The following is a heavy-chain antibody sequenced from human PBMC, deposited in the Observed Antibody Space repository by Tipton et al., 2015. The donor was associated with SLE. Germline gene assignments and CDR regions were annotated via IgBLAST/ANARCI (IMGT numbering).Heavy chain of an antibody. CDR1: AFTFSRDW. Sequence: SLRLSCAASAFTFSRDWTNWVRQAPGKGLEWVASINQVGSEKVYVDSVKGRFTISRDNAKNSLYLQMNSLRAEDTAVYYCAREGRGTPDYWGQGTLVTVSS. CDR3: AREGRGTPDY. J-gene: IGHJ4*02. CDR2: INQVGSEK. D-gene: IGHD1-26*01. V-gene: IGHV3-7*01.